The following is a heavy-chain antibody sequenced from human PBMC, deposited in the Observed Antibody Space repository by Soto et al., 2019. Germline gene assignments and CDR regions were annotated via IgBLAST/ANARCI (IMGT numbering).Heavy chain of an antibody. J-gene: IGHJ4*02. CDR2: FDPEDGET. Sequence: GASVKVSCKVSGYTLTELSMHWVRQAPGKGLEWMGGFDPEDGETIYAQKFQGRVTMTEDTSTDTAYMELSSLRSEDTAVYYCATAPPYCSGGSCYQRGYFDYWGQGTLVTVSS. V-gene: IGHV1-24*01. CDR1: GYTLTELS. CDR3: ATAPPYCSGGSCYQRGYFDY. D-gene: IGHD2-15*01.